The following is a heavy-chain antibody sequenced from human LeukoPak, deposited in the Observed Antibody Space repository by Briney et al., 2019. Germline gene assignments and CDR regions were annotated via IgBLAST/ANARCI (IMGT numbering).Heavy chain of an antibody. CDR3: TSQKYSSSSYYFDY. CDR1: GGTFSSYA. J-gene: IGHJ4*02. Sequence: PRASVKVSCKASGGTFSSYAISWVRQAPGQGLEWMGGIIPIFGTANYAQKFQGRVTITTDESTSTAYMELSSLRSEDTAVYYCTSQKYSSSSYYFDYWGQGTLVTVSS. D-gene: IGHD6-6*01. V-gene: IGHV1-69*05. CDR2: IIPIFGTA.